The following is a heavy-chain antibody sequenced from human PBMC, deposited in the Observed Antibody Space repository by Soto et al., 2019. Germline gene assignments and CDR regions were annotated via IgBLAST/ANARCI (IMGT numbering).Heavy chain of an antibody. CDR3: ARVREEQLYAYYYYYYYMDV. CDR1: GGSFSGYY. CDR2: INHSGST. J-gene: IGHJ6*03. Sequence: SETLSLTCAVYGGSFSGYYWSWIRQPPGKGLDWIGEINHSGSTNYNPSLKSRATISVDTSKNQFSLKLSSVTAADTAVYYCARVREEQLYAYYYYYYYMDVWGKGTTVTVSS. V-gene: IGHV4-34*01. D-gene: IGHD2-2*01.